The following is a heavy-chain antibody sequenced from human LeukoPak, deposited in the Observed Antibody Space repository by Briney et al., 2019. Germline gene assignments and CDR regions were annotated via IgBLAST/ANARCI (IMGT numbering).Heavy chain of an antibody. CDR1: GFTFSSRW. D-gene: IGHD6-13*01. Sequence: GGSLRLSCAASGFTFSSRWMSWVRQAPGKGLEWVANIKQDGSEKYYVDSVKGRLTISRDNAKNSLYLQMNSLRAEDTAVYYCARGSSSWIVYWGQGTLVTVSS. V-gene: IGHV3-7*01. CDR2: IKQDGSEK. J-gene: IGHJ4*02. CDR3: ARGSSSWIVY.